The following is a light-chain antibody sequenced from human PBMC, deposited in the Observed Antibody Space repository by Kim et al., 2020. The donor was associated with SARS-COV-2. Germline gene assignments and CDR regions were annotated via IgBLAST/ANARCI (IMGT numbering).Light chain of an antibody. J-gene: IGKJ1*01. CDR2: NAS. Sequence: EIVVTQSPATLSVSPGERATLSCRTSQSISSRLAWYQQKPGLAPRLLYNASTRATDIPARFSGSGSGTEFTLTISSLQSEDFAVYYCQQYNNWPRTFGQGTKVDIK. CDR3: QQYNNWPRT. V-gene: IGKV3-15*01. CDR1: QSISSR.